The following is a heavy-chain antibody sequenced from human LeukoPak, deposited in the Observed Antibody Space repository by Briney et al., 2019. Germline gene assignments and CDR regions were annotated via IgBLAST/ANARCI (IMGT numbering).Heavy chain of an antibody. J-gene: IGHJ3*02. CDR2: ISGSVFNT. CDR1: GFTFSSYA. CDR3: AKDKRVRAFSDAFDI. D-gene: IGHD3-10*01. Sequence: GGSLRLSCAASGFTFSSYAMSWVRQAPGKGLEWVSAISGSVFNTYYADSVKGRFTISRDNSKNTLYLQINSLRAEDTAVYYCAKDKRVRAFSDAFDIWGQGTMVTVSS. V-gene: IGHV3-23*01.